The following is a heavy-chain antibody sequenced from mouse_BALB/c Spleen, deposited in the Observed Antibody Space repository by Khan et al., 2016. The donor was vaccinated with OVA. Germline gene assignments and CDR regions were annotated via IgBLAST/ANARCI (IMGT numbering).Heavy chain of an antibody. CDR1: GFTFSSYG. V-gene: IGHV5-6*01. CDR3: ASHLAGSFAY. CDR2: ISPGGDYT. J-gene: IGHJ3*01. Sequence: EVELVESGGDFVKPGGSLKLSCAASGFTFSSYGMSWVRQTPDKRLEWVATISPGGDYTYYPASLKGRFTISRDNATNTLYLQLRSLTSEDTAMYYCASHLAGSFAYWGQGTLVTVSA. D-gene: IGHD1-1*01.